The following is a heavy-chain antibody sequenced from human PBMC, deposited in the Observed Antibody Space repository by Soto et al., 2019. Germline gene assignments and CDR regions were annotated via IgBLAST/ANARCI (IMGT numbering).Heavy chain of an antibody. V-gene: IGHV3-15*07. Sequence: GGSLRLSCAASGFTFSNAWINWVRQAPGKRLEWVGCVKSKNDGGTTDFAAPVKGRFAISRDDSKNMVYLEMNSLQTEDTAIYYCTTDSYITSIIVRFDYWGHGTLVTVSS. CDR3: TTDSYITSIIVRFDY. CDR1: GFTFSNAW. J-gene: IGHJ4*01. CDR2: VKSKNDGGTT. D-gene: IGHD3-22*01.